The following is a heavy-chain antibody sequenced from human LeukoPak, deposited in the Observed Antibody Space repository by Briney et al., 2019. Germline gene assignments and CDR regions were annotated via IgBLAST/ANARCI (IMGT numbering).Heavy chain of an antibody. J-gene: IGHJ4*02. V-gene: IGHV3-23*01. CDR1: GFIFRSYA. Sequence: AGSQRLSCAASGFIFRSYAMSWVRQAPGKGLEWVSVISSGSTYYADSVKGRFTISRDNSKNTLYLQMNSLRADDTALYYCAKDRRVGSTTICDYDYWGQGPLGTVSS. D-gene: IGHD2/OR15-2a*01. CDR3: AKDRRVGSTTICDYDY. CDR2: ISSGST.